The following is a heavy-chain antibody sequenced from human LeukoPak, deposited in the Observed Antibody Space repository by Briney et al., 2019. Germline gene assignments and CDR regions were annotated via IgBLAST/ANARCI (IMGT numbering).Heavy chain of an antibody. D-gene: IGHD5-18*01. CDR1: GYTFTSYD. CDR3: ARAKSTAMVNRAYYYYMDV. V-gene: IGHV1-8*03. J-gene: IGHJ6*03. CDR2: MNPNSGNT. Sequence: ASVKVSCKASGYTFTSYDITWVRQATGQGLEWMGWMNPNSGNTGYAQKFQGRVTITRNTSISTAYMELSSLRSEDTAVYYCARAKSTAMVNRAYYYYMDVWGKGTTVTVSS.